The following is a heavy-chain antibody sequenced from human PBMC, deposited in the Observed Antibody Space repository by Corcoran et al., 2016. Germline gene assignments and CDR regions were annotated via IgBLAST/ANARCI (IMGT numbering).Heavy chain of an antibody. J-gene: IGHJ4*02. CDR2: INPHTGDT. Sequence: QVQLVQSGAEVKKPGASVKVSCKASGYTFTGYYMHWVRQAPGQGLDWMGWINPHTGDTTYVQNFQGRVTLTRDTSINTVYMELSRLRSGDTAVYFWAGEGDFDYWGQGTLVTISS. V-gene: IGHV1-2*02. CDR3: AGEGDFDY. CDR1: GYTFTGYY.